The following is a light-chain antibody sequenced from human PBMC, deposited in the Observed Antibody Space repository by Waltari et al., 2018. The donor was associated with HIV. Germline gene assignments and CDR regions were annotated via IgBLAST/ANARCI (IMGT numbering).Light chain of an antibody. Sequence: QSVLTQPPSASGTPGQRVTISCSGSSSNIGSNYVYWYQQLPGTAPKLLIYRNNQRPSGVPDRFSGSNSGTSASLAISGLRSEDEADYYCATRDDSLNAWVFGGGTKVTVL. V-gene: IGLV1-47*01. CDR2: RNN. J-gene: IGLJ3*02. CDR3: ATRDDSLNAWV. CDR1: SSNIGSNY.